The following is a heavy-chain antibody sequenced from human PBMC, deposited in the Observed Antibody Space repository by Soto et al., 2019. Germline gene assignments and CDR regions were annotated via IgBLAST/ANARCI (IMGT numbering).Heavy chain of an antibody. CDR1: GFTFSSYW. CDR2: IKQDGSEK. V-gene: IGHV3-7*01. J-gene: IGHJ6*02. CDR3: ATGIAAAGTNYYYYYGMDV. D-gene: IGHD6-13*01. Sequence: PGGSLRLSCAASGFTFSSYWMSWVRQAPGKGLEWVANIKQDGSEKYYVDSVKGRFTISRDNAKNSLYLQMNSLRAEDTAVYYCATGIAAAGTNYYYYYGMDVWGQGTTVTAP.